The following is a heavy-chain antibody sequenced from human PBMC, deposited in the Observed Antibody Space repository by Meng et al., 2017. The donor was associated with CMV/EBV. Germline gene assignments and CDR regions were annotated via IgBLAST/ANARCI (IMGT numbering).Heavy chain of an antibody. V-gene: IGHV1-69*12. CDR1: GGTFSTFA. CDR2: IIPVFETA. CDR3: ARGGDSWYSDY. D-gene: IGHD1-26*01. J-gene: IGHJ4*02. Sequence: QGQRAQSGAEGSKPGSSVKVAGKTSGGTFSTFAISWGRQAPGEGLEWMGGIIPVFETANYAERFQDRVTITADDSTTTAYMELSSLRADDTALYFCARGGDSWYSDYWGQGTLVTVSS.